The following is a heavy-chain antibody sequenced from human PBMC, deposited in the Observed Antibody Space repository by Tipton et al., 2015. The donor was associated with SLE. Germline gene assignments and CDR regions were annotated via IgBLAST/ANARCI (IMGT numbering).Heavy chain of an antibody. CDR2: IIPIFGTA. CDR3: ARAPYYYDSSGYYSFDY. CDR1: GYTFTSYG. J-gene: IGHJ4*02. V-gene: IGHV1-69*05. D-gene: IGHD3-22*01. Sequence: QSGAEVKKPGASVKVSCKASGYTFTSYGISWVRQAPGQGLEWMGGIIPIFGTANYAQKFQGRVTITTDESTSTAYMELSSLRSEDTAVYYCARAPYYYDSSGYYSFDYWGQGTLVTVSS.